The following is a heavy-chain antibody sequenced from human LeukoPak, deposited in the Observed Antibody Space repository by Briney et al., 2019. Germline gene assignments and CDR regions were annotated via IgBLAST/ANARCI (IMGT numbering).Heavy chain of an antibody. V-gene: IGHV3-23*01. Sequence: GGSLRLSCAVSGFTFTSYALTWVRQAPGKRLEWVSVICGRGDTTYHADSVKVRFTISRENSKTTLFLQMNSLRAEGTAVYYCAKDRSSSWPHYYYGLDVWGQGTTVTVSS. CDR3: AKDRSSSWPHYYYGLDV. D-gene: IGHD6-13*01. CDR2: ICGRGDTT. J-gene: IGHJ6*02. CDR1: GFTFTSYA.